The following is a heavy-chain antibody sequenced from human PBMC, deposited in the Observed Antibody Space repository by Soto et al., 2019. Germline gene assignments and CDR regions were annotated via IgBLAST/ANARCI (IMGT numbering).Heavy chain of an antibody. V-gene: IGHV1-69*01. D-gene: IGHD3-22*01. CDR2: IIPIFGTA. CDR3: AREDSSGYYPRLYYYYGMDV. Sequence: QVQLVQSGAEVKKPGSSVKVSCKASGGTFSSYAISWVRQAPGQGLEWIGGIIPIFGTANYAQKFQGRVTITADESTSTAYRELSSLRAEDTAVYYCAREDSSGYYPRLYYYYGMDVWGQGTTVTVSS. CDR1: GGTFSSYA. J-gene: IGHJ6*02.